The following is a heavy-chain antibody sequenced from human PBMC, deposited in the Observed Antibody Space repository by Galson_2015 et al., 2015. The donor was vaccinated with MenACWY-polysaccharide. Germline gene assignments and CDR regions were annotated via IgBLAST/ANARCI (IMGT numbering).Heavy chain of an antibody. V-gene: IGHV5-51*01. Sequence: QSGAEVKKPGESLKISCKGSGYSFTTHWIGWVRQMPGKGLEWMGIINPGESDTRYSPSFQGQVTISADRSISTAYLQWSSLRASDTAMYYCARGRYSGTDSPYYFQYWGQGTLVTVSS. CDR2: INPGESDT. J-gene: IGHJ4*02. D-gene: IGHD5-12*01. CDR3: ARGRYSGTDSPYYFQY. CDR1: GYSFTTHW.